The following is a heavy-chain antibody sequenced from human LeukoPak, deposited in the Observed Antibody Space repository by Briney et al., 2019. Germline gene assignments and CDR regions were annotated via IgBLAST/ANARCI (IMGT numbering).Heavy chain of an antibody. CDR3: APDKYGSLDY. V-gene: IGHV3-72*01. CDR2: IRNKVKSYTT. D-gene: IGHD5-24*01. Sequence: GGSLRLSCAPPGFTSTAHYTDWVRQAPGKGLEWVGRIRNKVKSYTTDYAASVKGRFTISRDDSKNSLYLQMNNLKIEDTPVYYSAPDKYGSLDYWGQGTLVTVSS. CDR1: GFTSTAHY. J-gene: IGHJ4*02.